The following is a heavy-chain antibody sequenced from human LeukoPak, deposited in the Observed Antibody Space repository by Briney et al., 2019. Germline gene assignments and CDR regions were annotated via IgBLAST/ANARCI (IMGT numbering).Heavy chain of an antibody. J-gene: IGHJ4*02. V-gene: IGHV1-69*13. CDR3: ARGTDSSSWYSDY. CDR2: IIPIFGTA. Sequence: SVKVSCKASGGTFSSYAISWVRQAPGQGLEWMGGIIPIFGTANYEQKFQGRVTITADESTSTAYMELSSLRSEDTAVYYCARGTDSSSWYSDYWGQGTLVTVSS. D-gene: IGHD6-13*01. CDR1: GGTFSSYA.